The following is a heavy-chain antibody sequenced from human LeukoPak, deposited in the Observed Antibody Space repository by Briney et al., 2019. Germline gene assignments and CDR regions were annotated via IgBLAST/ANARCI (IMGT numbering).Heavy chain of an antibody. V-gene: IGHV4-59*01. J-gene: IGHJ4*02. Sequence: SETLSLTCTVSSGSITNYYWSWIRQPPGKGLEWIGFIYYSGNTNYSPSLKSRVTISVDTSKNQFSLKLSSMTAADTAVYYCARGALLWFGDRMEYYFDYWGQGTLLTVSS. CDR3: ARGALLWFGDRMEYYFDY. D-gene: IGHD3-10*01. CDR1: SGSITNYY. CDR2: IYYSGNT.